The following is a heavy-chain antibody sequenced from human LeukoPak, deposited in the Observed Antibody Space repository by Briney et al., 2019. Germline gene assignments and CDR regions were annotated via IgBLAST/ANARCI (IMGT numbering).Heavy chain of an antibody. CDR2: INHSGST. V-gene: IGHV4-34*01. CDR3: ARPSIAAAGITAFDI. CDR1: GGSFSGYY. J-gene: IGHJ3*02. D-gene: IGHD6-13*01. Sequence: PSETLSLTCAVYGGSFSGYYWSWIRQPPGKGLEWIGEINHSGSTNYNPSLKSRVTISVDTSKNQFSLKLSSVTAADTAGYYCARPSIAAAGITAFDIWGQGTMVTVSS.